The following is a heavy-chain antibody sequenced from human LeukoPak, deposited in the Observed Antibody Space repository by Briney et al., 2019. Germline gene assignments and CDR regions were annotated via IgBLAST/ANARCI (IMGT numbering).Heavy chain of an antibody. CDR2: MNPNSGNT. CDR1: GYTFTSYD. Sequence: GASVNVSCKASGYTFTSYDINWVRQATGQGLEWMGWMNPNSGNTGYAQKFQGRVTMTRNTSISTAYMELSSLRSEDTAVYYCARGVGGSRMNWYFDLWGRGTLVTVSS. CDR3: ARGVGGSRMNWYFDL. J-gene: IGHJ2*01. V-gene: IGHV1-8*01. D-gene: IGHD1-26*01.